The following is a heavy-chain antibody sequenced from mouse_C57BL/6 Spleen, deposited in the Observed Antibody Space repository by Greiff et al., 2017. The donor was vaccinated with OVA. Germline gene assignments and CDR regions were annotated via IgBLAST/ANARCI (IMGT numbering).Heavy chain of an antibody. V-gene: IGHV1-54*01. CDR3: ARHYYYGSSPYAMDY. CDR1: GYAFTNYL. D-gene: IGHD1-1*01. CDR2: INPGSGGT. J-gene: IGHJ4*01. Sequence: QVQLKESGAELVRPGTSVKVSRKASGYAFTNYLIEWVKQRPGQGLEWIGVINPGSGGTNYNEKFKGKATLTADKSSSTAYMQLSSLTSEDSAVYFCARHYYYGSSPYAMDYWGQGTSVTVSS.